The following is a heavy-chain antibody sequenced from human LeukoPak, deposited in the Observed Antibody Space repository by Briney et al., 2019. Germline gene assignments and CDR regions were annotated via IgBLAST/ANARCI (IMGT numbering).Heavy chain of an antibody. V-gene: IGHV3-74*01. D-gene: IGHD2-21*02. CDR2: INSDGSTI. CDR3: AKEGIVVVTAILYDAFDI. Sequence: PGGSLRLSCAASGFTFSSYWVHWVRQAPGKGLEWVSRINSDGSTINYADSVKGRFTISRDNAENTLYLQMNSLRAEDTAVYYCAKEGIVVVTAILYDAFDIWGQGTMVTVSS. CDR1: GFTFSSYW. J-gene: IGHJ3*02.